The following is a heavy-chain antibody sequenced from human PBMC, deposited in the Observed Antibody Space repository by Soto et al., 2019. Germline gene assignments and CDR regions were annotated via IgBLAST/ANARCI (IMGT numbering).Heavy chain of an antibody. CDR2: IIPILGIA. J-gene: IGHJ4*02. D-gene: IGHD3-10*01. CDR3: ARDQGVRGYYLGY. V-gene: IGHV1-69*08. Sequence: QVQLVQSGAEVKKPGSSVKVSCKASGGTFSSYTISWVRQAPGQGLEWMGRIIPILGIANYAQKFQGRVTITADKSTSPAYMELSSLRSEDTAVYYCARDQGVRGYYLGYWGQGTLVTVSS. CDR1: GGTFSSYT.